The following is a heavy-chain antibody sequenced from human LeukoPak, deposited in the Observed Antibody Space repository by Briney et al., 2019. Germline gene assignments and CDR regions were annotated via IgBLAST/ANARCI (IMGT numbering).Heavy chain of an antibody. V-gene: IGHV4-4*02. CDR2: INHSGST. J-gene: IGHJ6*03. Sequence: SGNLSLTCAVSGVSISSNLWWTWVRQPPGKGLEWIGDINHSGSTNYNPSLKSRVTISVDKSKNQFSLKLSSVTAADTAVYYCARDGAYCSGGSCYSNYYYYYYMDVWGKGTTVTVSS. CDR3: ARDGAYCSGGSCYSNYYYYYYMDV. CDR1: GVSISSNLW. D-gene: IGHD2-15*01.